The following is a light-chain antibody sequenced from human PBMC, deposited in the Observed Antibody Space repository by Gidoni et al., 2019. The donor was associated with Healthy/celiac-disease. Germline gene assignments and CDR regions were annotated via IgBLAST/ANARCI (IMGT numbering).Light chain of an antibody. V-gene: IGLV2-14*03. CDR3: SSYTSSSTRV. Sequence: QSALTQHASVSGSPGKSITISCTGTSSDVGGYNYVSWYQQNPGKAPKLMIYDVSNRPSGVSNRFSGSKSGNTASLTISGLQAEDEADYYCSSYTSSSTRVFGGGTKLTV. J-gene: IGLJ2*01. CDR1: SSDVGGYNY. CDR2: DVS.